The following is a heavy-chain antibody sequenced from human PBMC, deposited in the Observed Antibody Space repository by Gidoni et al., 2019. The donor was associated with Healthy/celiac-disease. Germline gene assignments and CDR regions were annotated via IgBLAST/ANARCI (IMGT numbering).Heavy chain of an antibody. CDR1: GGTFSSYA. Sequence: QVQLVQSGAEVKKPGSSVKVSCKASGGTFSSYAISWVRQAPGQGLEWMGRIIPILGIANYAQKFQGRVTITADKSTSTAYMELSSLRSEDTAVYYCAKWELLRGPSNDVFDIWGQGTMVTVSS. CDR3: AKWELLRGPSNDVFDI. J-gene: IGHJ3*02. V-gene: IGHV1-69*04. CDR2: IIPILGIA. D-gene: IGHD1-26*01.